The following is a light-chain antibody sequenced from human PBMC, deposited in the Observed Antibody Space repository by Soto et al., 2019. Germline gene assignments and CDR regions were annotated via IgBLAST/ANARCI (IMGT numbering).Light chain of an antibody. V-gene: IGKV1-39*01. Sequence: DIQMTQSPSSLSASVGDRVTITCRASQSISSDLNWYQQKPGKAPKLLIYAASSLQSGVPSRFSGSGSGTDFTLTISSLQPEDFATYYCQQSYSTPRTFGQGTKADIK. J-gene: IGKJ1*01. CDR1: QSISSD. CDR3: QQSYSTPRT. CDR2: AAS.